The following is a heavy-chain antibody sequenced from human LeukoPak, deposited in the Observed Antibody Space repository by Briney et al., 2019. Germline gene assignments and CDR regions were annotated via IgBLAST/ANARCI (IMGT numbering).Heavy chain of an antibody. CDR1: GFTFSSYW. J-gene: IGHJ6*03. Sequence: GGSLRLSCAASGFTFSSYWMSWVRQAPGKGLEWVANIKQDGSEKYYVDSVKGRFTISRDNAKNSLYLQMNSLRAEDTAVYYCARDRGSGSYYYYYYYMDVWGKGTTVTISS. V-gene: IGHV3-7*01. CDR2: IKQDGSEK. CDR3: ARDRGSGSYYYYYYYMDV. D-gene: IGHD3-10*01.